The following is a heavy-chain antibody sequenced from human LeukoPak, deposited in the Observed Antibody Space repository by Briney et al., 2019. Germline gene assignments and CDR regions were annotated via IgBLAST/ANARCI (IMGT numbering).Heavy chain of an antibody. CDR2: ISSSSSSI. CDR1: GFTFSSYS. V-gene: IGHV3-48*01. Sequence: GGSLRLSCAASGFTFSSYSMSWVRQAPGKGLEWVSYISSSSSSIYYADSVKGRFTISRDNAKSSLYLQMNSLRAEDTAVYYCARAFYGSVPFDYWGRGTLVTVSS. J-gene: IGHJ4*02. D-gene: IGHD3-10*01. CDR3: ARAFYGSVPFDY.